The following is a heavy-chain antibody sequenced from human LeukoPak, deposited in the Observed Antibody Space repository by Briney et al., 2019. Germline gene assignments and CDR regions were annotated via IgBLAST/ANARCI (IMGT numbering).Heavy chain of an antibody. CDR1: GFTFSSDA. D-gene: IGHD6-13*01. Sequence: PGGSLRLSCAASGFTFSSDAMIWVRQAPGKGLGWVSAISGSGDNTFYADSVKGRFTISRDNSKNTLYLPMHTLRAEDTAVYYCAKKGSTWHFAYWGQGTLVTVSS. CDR2: ISGSGDNT. J-gene: IGHJ4*02. V-gene: IGHV3-23*01. CDR3: AKKGSTWHFAY.